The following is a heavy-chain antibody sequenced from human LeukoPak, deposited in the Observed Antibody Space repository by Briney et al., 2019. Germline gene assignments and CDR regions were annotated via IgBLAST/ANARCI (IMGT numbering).Heavy chain of an antibody. J-gene: IGHJ4*02. V-gene: IGHV1-18*03. CDR3: ARDRVYDYSNPRGFDY. CDR1: GYPFTSFG. Sequence: ASVKVSCKASGYPFTSFGISWVRQAPGQGLEWMGWISGYNGKTKYADNLQGRVTMTTDTSTSTAYMELGSLRSDDMAAYYCARDRVYDYSNPRGFDYWGQGTLVTVSS. D-gene: IGHD4-11*01. CDR2: ISGYNGKT.